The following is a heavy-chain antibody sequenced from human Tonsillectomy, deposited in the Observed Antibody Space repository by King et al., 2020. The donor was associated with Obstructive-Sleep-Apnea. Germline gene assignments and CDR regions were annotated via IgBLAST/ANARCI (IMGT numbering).Heavy chain of an antibody. CDR2: IYYSGST. D-gene: IGHD6-13*01. Sequence: QLKESGPGLVKPSETLSLTCTVSGGSISSSGYYWGWIRQPPGKGLEWIGSIYYSGSTYYNPSLKSRVTISVDTSKNQFSLKLSSVTAADTAVYYCARVPLHYSSSFNWGQGTLVTVSS. CDR3: ARVPLHYSSSFN. J-gene: IGHJ4*02. V-gene: IGHV4-39*07. CDR1: GGSISSSGYY.